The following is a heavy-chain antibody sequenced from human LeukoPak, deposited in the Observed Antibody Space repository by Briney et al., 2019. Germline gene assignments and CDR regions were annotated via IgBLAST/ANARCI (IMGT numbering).Heavy chain of an antibody. Sequence: GGSLRLSCAASGFTFSSYAMSWVRQAPGKGLEWVSAISGSTYYADSVKGRFTISRHNSKNTLYLQMNSLRAEDTAVYYCAKSSLRYFDYWGQGTLVTVSS. D-gene: IGHD6-6*01. V-gene: IGHV3-23*01. CDR1: GFTFSSYA. J-gene: IGHJ4*02. CDR2: ISGST. CDR3: AKSSLRYFDY.